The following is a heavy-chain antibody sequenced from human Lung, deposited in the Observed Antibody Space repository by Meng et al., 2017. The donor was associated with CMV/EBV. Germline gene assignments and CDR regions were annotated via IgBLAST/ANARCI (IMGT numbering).Heavy chain of an antibody. V-gene: IGHV3-23*01. J-gene: IGHJ4*02. CDR2: ISGSGGST. D-gene: IGHD6-25*01. CDR3: ARQRGRFDY. Sequence: GGSXRLSCAASGFTFSSNAMSWVRKAPGKGLEWVSAISGSGGSTYNADSVKGRFTISRDNSKNTLYLQMNSLRAEDTAVYYCARQRGRFDYWGQGTLVTVSS. CDR1: GFTFSSNA.